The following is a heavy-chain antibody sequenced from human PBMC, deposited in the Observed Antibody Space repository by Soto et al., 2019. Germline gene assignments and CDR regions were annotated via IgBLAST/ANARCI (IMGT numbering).Heavy chain of an antibody. Sequence: QVRLVQSGAEVKRPGASVRVSCTASGYTFTNYGIPLVRQVPGQGCEWMGWGRAYNRNTNYAQKFEDRVIMSPDTSTGTAHVERSSLRNDDTALYFCGRERQWEPLLYWGQGTVVTVS. V-gene: IGHV1-18*01. CDR3: GRERQWEPLLY. D-gene: IGHD1-26*01. J-gene: IGHJ4*02. CDR1: GYTFTNYG. CDR2: GRAYNRNT.